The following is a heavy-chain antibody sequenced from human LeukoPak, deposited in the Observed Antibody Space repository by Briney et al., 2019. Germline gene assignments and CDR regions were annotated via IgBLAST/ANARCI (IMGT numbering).Heavy chain of an antibody. J-gene: IGHJ6*02. CDR2: IYYSGNT. V-gene: IGHV4-59*01. CDR3: ARENSSSWYVNYYYGMDV. CDR1: GGSISSYD. Sequence: PSETLTLTCTVSGGSISSYDGCWMRKPPGKGLVWIGYIYYSGNTNYTRSLKSRVTISVDTSKNQFSLKLSSVTAADTAVYYCARENSSSWYVNYYYGMDVWGQGTTVTVSS. D-gene: IGHD6-13*01.